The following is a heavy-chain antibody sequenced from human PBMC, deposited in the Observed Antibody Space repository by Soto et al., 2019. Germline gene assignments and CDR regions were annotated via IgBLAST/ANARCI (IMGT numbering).Heavy chain of an antibody. Sequence: SETLSLTCAVYGXSXXXXXXXXIRQPPGKGLEWIGEINHSGSTNYNPSLKSRVTISVDTSKNQFSLKLSSVTAADTAVYYCARQGGYYFDYWGQGTLVTVSS. J-gene: IGHJ4*02. CDR3: ARQGGYYFDY. CDR2: INHSGST. V-gene: IGHV4-34*01. D-gene: IGHD6-25*01. CDR1: GXSXXXXX.